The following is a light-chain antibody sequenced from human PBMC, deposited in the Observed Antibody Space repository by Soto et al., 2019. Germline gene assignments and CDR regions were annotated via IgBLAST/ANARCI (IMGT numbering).Light chain of an antibody. CDR3: QQYHNYPVT. Sequence: DIQMTQSPSSLSASVGDRVTITCRASQEISNHLAWFQQKPGKPPKSLIYDASSLQSGVPSKFSGSGSGKEFPLTISSLQPEDFATYYCQQYHNYPVTFGGGTKVEIK. CDR2: DAS. J-gene: IGKJ4*01. V-gene: IGKV1-16*02. CDR1: QEISNH.